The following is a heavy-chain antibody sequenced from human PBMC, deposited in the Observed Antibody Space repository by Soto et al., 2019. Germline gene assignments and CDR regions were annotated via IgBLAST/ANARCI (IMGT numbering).Heavy chain of an antibody. CDR1: GGSISSGGYA. D-gene: IGHD1-7*01. Sequence: QMRLQESGSGLVKPSQTLSLTCAVSGGSISSGGYAWNWIWQPPGKGLEWIGYIYHSGYTSYNPSLKNRVTISVDKSKNQFSLTLSFVTAADTAVYYCARDSLTGNYFDPWGQGTLVTVSS. CDR2: IYHSGYT. CDR3: ARDSLTGNYFDP. J-gene: IGHJ5*02. V-gene: IGHV4-30-2*01.